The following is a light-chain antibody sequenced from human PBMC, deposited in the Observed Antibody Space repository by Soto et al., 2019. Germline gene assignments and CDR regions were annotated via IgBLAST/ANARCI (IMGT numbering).Light chain of an antibody. CDR1: QSISSW. CDR2: DAS. J-gene: IGKJ1*01. CDR3: QQYSSYPWT. V-gene: IGKV1-5*01. Sequence: DIQMTQSPSTLSASVGDRVTITCRASQSISSWLAWYQQKPGKAPKLLIYDASSFESGVPSRFSGSGSGTEFTLTISSLQPDDFATYYCQQYSSYPWTFGQGTKVEIK.